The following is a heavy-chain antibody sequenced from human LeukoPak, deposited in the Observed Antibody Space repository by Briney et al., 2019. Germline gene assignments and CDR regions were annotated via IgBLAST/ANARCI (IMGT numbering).Heavy chain of an antibody. CDR2: IFNSGNT. J-gene: IGHJ4*02. D-gene: IGHD5-24*01. Sequence: PSETLSLTCTVSGGSISSSTYYWGWIRQPPGKGLEWIGSIFNSGNTFDNPSLRSRVTISVDTFKNQFSLKLSSVTAADTALYYCARHRSGWLQSSFDYWGQGTLVTVSS. CDR1: GGSISSSTYY. CDR3: ARHRSGWLQSSFDY. V-gene: IGHV4-39*01.